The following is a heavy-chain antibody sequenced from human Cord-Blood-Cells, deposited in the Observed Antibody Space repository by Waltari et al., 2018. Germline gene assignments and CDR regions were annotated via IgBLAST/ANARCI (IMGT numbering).Heavy chain of an antibody. D-gene: IGHD3-22*01. CDR3: ARGWDSSGYYFDY. V-gene: IGHV1-2*04. CDR1: GYTFTGYY. CDR2: INPNSGGK. Sequence: QVQLVQSGAEVKKPGASVKVSCKASGYTFTGYYMHWVRQAPGQGLEGMGWINPNSGGKNYAKKFQGWVTMTRDTSISTAYMELSRLRSDDTAVYYCARGWDSSGYYFDYWGQGTLVTVSS. J-gene: IGHJ4*02.